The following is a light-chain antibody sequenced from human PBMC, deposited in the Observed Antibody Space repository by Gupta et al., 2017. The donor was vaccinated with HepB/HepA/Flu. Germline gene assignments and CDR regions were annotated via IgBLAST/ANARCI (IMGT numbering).Light chain of an antibody. CDR2: KAS. CDR3: QQKNNFLFT. Sequence: DIQMTQSPATLSASVGDRVTITRRASQSISTWLAWYQQKPGKAPKLLIYKASRVESGVPSRFSGSGYGTEFTLTISSRQPDDFATYYCQQKNNFLFTFGDGIKVDIK. CDR1: QSISTW. V-gene: IGKV1-5*03. J-gene: IGKJ3*01.